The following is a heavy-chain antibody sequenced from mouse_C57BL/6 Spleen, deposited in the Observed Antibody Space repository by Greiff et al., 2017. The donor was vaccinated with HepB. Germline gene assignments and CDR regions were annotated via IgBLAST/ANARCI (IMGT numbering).Heavy chain of an antibody. CDR1: GFTFSDYY. D-gene: IGHD2-4*01. CDR3: ARDIYYDDYYAMDY. CDR2: INYDGSST. Sequence: EVKLMESEGGLVQPGSSMKLSCTASGFTFSDYYMAWVRQVPEKGLEWVANINYDGSSTYYLDSLKIRFIISRDNAKNILYLQMSSLKSEDTATYYCARDIYYDDYYAMDYWGQGTSVTVSS. J-gene: IGHJ4*01. V-gene: IGHV5-16*01.